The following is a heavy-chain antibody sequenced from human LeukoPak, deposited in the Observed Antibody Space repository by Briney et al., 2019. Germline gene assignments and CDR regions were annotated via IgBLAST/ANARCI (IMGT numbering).Heavy chain of an antibody. CDR1: GYTFTIYY. D-gene: IGHD4-23*01. J-gene: IGHJ4*02. CDR3: ARGGGNSGEDFDY. V-gene: IGHV1-46*01. CDR2: INPSGGST. Sequence: ASVNVSFAASGYTFTIYYMHWVRQAPGQGLEWMGIINPSGGSTSYAQKFQGRVTMTRDTSTSTVYMELSSLRSEDTAVYYCARGGGNSGEDFDYWGQGTLVTVSS.